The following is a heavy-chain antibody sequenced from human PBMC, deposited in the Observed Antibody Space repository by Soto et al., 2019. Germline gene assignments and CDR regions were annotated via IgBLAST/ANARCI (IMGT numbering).Heavy chain of an antibody. D-gene: IGHD3-3*01. Sequence: SETLSLTCTVSGGSISSSSYYWGWIRQPPGKGLEWIGSIYYSGSTYYNLSLKSRVTISVDTSKNQFSLKLSSVTAADTAVYYCARHITIFGYYGMDVWGQGTTVTVSS. CDR2: IYYSGST. V-gene: IGHV4-39*01. CDR3: ARHITIFGYYGMDV. J-gene: IGHJ6*02. CDR1: GGSISSSSYY.